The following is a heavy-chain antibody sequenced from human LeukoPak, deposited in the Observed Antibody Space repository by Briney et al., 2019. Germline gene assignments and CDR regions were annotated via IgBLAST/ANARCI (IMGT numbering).Heavy chain of an antibody. CDR2: IYYSGST. CDR1: GGSISSYY. J-gene: IGHJ4*02. V-gene: IGHV4-59*01. CDR3: AKVQWNKTYYFDY. D-gene: IGHD6-19*01. Sequence: SETLSLTCTVSGGSISSYYWSWIRQPPGKGLEWIGYIYYSGSTNYNPSLKSRVTISVDTSKNQFSLKLSSVTAADTAVYYCAKVQWNKTYYFDYWGQGTLVTVSS.